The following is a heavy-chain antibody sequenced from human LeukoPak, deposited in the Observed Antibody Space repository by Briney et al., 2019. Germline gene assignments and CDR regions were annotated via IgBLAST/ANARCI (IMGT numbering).Heavy chain of an antibody. D-gene: IGHD3-10*01. Sequence: GASVTVSCTASGYTFTTYAMNWVRQAPGQGNEGVGWINTNTGNPTYAQGFAGRFVFSLDSSVSTAYLQISSLTADDTAVYYCASANLWFGELGWIDPWGQGTQVTVSS. J-gene: IGHJ5*02. CDR3: ASANLWFGELGWIDP. CDR1: GYTFTTYA. V-gene: IGHV7-4-1*02. CDR2: INTNTGNP.